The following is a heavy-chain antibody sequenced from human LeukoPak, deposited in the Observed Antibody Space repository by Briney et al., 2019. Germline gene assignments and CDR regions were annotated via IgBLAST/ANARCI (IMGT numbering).Heavy chain of an antibody. J-gene: IGHJ5*02. D-gene: IGHD2-2*02. CDR2: ISYDGSNK. Sequence: GGSLRLSCAASGFTFSSYGIHWVRQAPGKGLEWVAVISYDGSNKYYADSVKGRFTISRDNSKNTLYLQMNSLRAEDTAVYYCAKDGEYCSSTSCYRNWFDPWGQGTLVTVSS. CDR3: AKDGEYCSSTSCYRNWFDP. CDR1: GFTFSSYG. V-gene: IGHV3-30*18.